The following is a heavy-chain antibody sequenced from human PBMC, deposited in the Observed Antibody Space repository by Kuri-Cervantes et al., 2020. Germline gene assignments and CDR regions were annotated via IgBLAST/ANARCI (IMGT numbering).Heavy chain of an antibody. J-gene: IGHJ3*02. CDR1: GFTFSSYW. CDR2: ISYDGSNK. D-gene: IGHD1-7*01. Sequence: GESLKISCAASGFTFSSYWMSWVRQAPGKGLEWVAVISYDGSNKYYADSVKGRFTISRDNSKNTLYLQMNSLRAEDTAVYYCSILSPGTTWAFDIWGQGTMVTVSS. CDR3: SILSPGTTWAFDI. V-gene: IGHV3-30*03.